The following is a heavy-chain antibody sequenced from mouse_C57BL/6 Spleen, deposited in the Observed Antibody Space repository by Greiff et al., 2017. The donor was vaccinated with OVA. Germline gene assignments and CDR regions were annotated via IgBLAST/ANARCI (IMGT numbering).Heavy chain of an antibody. V-gene: IGHV1-42*01. CDR1: GYSFTGYY. J-gene: IGHJ4*01. Sequence: VQLQQSGPELVKPGASVKISCKASGYSFTGYYMNWVKQSPEKSLVWIGEINPSTGGTTYNQKFKAKATLTVDKSSSTAYMQLKSLTSEDSAVYYCANYGRAMDYWGQGTSVTVSS. CDR3: ANYGRAMDY. D-gene: IGHD1-1*01. CDR2: INPSTGGT.